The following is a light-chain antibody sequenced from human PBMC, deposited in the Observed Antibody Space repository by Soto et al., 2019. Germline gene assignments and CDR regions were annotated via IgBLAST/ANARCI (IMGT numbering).Light chain of an antibody. CDR1: QSVSSSY. V-gene: IGKV3-20*01. CDR2: GAS. Sequence: EIVLTQSPGTLSLSPGERATLSCRASQSVSSSYLAWYQQKPGQAPRLLIYGASSRATGIPDRFSGSGSGTDFTLTISRLEPXXXAVYYCQQYGSSPWTFGQGTKVEIK. CDR3: QQYGSSPWT. J-gene: IGKJ1*01.